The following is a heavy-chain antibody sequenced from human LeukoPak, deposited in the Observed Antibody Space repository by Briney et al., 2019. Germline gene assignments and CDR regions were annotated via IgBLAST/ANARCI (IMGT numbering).Heavy chain of an antibody. Sequence: GGSLRLSCGASGFTFSSYGMHWVRQAPGKGLEWVAFIRYDGSNKYYADSVKGRFTISRDNSKNTLYLQMNSLRAEDTAVYYCAKAPYYDILTGLDYWGQGTLVTVSS. J-gene: IGHJ4*02. CDR1: GFTFSSYG. V-gene: IGHV3-30*02. CDR2: IRYDGSNK. D-gene: IGHD3-9*01. CDR3: AKAPYYDILTGLDY.